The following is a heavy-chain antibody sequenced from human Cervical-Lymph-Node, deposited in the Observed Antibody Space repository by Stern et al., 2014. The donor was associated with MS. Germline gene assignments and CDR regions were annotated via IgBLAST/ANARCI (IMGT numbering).Heavy chain of an antibody. CDR2: ISYDGNTK. CDR1: GFTFTSYA. V-gene: IGHV3-30-3*01. Sequence: VQLVESGGGVVQPGRSLRVSCATAGFTFTSYAMNWVRQAPGKGLEWMAVISYDGNTKCYADSVKGRFTISRDNSKNTLYLQMSSLRAEDTAVYYCVRERSSRGFDYWGQGSLVTVSS. D-gene: IGHD5/OR15-5a*01. J-gene: IGHJ4*02. CDR3: VRERSSRGFDY.